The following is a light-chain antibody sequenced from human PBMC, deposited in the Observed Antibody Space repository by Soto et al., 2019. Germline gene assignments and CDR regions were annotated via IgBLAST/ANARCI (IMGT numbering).Light chain of an antibody. CDR3: CSYAGSTTYV. Sequence: QSVLTQPAPVSGSPGQSITISCSGTSGDVGTYNLVFWYQHHPGKAPKLMIYEGSKRPSGVSNRFSGSTSGNTASLTISGLQAEDEADYYCCSYAGSTTYVFGTGTKVTVL. V-gene: IGLV2-23*01. CDR1: SGDVGTYNL. CDR2: EGS. J-gene: IGLJ1*01.